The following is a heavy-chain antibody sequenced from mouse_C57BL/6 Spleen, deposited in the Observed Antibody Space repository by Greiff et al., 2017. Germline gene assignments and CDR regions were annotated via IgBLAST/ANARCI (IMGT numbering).Heavy chain of an antibody. Sequence: VQLQQSGPELVKPGDSVKISCKASGYSFTGYFMNWVMQSHGKSLEWIGRINPYNGDTFYNQKFKGKATLTVDKSSSTAHMELRSLTSEDSAVYYCARRCSSPHWYFDVWGTGTTVTVSS. CDR2: INPYNGDT. D-gene: IGHD1-1*01. CDR1: GYSFTGYF. CDR3: ARRCSSPHWYFDV. J-gene: IGHJ1*03. V-gene: IGHV1-20*01.